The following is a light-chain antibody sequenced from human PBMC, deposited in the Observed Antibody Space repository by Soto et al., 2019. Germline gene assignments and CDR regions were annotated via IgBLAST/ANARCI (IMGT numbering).Light chain of an antibody. V-gene: IGLV2-14*01. CDR1: NSDVGGYNY. CDR3: ISYTRRTTLHV. J-gene: IGLJ6*01. Sequence: QSALTQPASVSGSPGQSITISCTGTNSDVGGYNYVSWYQHHPGKAPKLMIYEVNNRPSGVSNRFSGSKSGNTASLTISGLQPEDEADYYCISYTRRTTLHVFGSGTKVTVL. CDR2: EVN.